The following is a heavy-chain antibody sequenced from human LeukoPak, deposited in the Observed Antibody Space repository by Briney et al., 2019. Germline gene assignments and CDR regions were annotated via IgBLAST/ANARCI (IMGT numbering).Heavy chain of an antibody. Sequence: ASVKVSCKASGYSFTNYGITWIREAPGQGPEWLGWISGYNANAHYAQNVQGRVTLTTDTSTNTAYMELRGLTSDDTAMYYCARVGRGCSSIRCYWEDWFDPWGQGTLVIVSS. V-gene: IGHV1-18*01. CDR1: GYSFTNYG. CDR3: ARVGRGCSSIRCYWEDWFDP. CDR2: ISGYNANA. D-gene: IGHD2-2*01. J-gene: IGHJ5*02.